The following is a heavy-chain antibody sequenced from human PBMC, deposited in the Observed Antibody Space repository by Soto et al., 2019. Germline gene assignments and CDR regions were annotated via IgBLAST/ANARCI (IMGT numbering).Heavy chain of an antibody. J-gene: IGHJ4*02. CDR3: ASIAAAGPFDY. D-gene: IGHD6-13*01. CDR1: GGSFSGYY. Sequence: PSETLSLTCAVYGGSFSGYYWSWIRQPPGKGLEWIGEINHSGSTNYNPSLKSRVTISVDTSKNQFSLKLSSVTAADTAVYYCASIAAAGPFDYWSQGTLVTVSS. CDR2: INHSGST. V-gene: IGHV4-34*01.